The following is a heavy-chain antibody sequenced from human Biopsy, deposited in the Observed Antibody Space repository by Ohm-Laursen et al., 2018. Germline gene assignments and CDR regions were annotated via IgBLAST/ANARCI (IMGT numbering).Heavy chain of an antibody. CDR3: AREAIGYQLPCDD. CDR2: IIPILRTT. Sequence: ASVKVSCKAPIGTFTSYGIIWVRQAPGQGLEWMGRIIPILRTTAYAQTFLGRVTITADSPTSTVDMELTSLTSDDTAVYFCAREAIGYQLPCDDWGQGTLVTVFS. CDR1: IGTFTSYG. D-gene: IGHD2-2*01. V-gene: IGHV1-69*11. J-gene: IGHJ4*02.